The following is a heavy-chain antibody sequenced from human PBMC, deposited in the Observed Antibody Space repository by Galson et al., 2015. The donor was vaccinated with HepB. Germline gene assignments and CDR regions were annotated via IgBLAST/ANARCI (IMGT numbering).Heavy chain of an antibody. J-gene: IGHJ6*02. CDR2: INPSGGST. CDR1: GYTFTSYY. Sequence: SCKASGYTFTSYYMHWVRQAPGQGLEWMGIINPSGGSTSYAQKLQGRVTTTRDTSTSTVYMELSSLRSEDTAVYYCARERGLWFGELRHGMDVWGQGTTVTVSS. CDR3: ARERGLWFGELRHGMDV. D-gene: IGHD3-10*01. V-gene: IGHV1-46*04.